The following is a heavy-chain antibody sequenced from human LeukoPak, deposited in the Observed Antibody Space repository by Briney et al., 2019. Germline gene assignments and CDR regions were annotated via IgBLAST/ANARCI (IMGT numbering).Heavy chain of an antibody. Sequence: ASVKVSCTASGYTFAGYYMHWVRQAPGQGLEWMGWINPNSGGTNYAQKFQGRVTMTGDTSIRTAYMEVSSLRSDDTAVYYCARGQQWLEAFDYWGLGTLVTVSS. D-gene: IGHD6-19*01. CDR3: ARGQQWLEAFDY. CDR1: GYTFAGYY. V-gene: IGHV1-2*02. CDR2: INPNSGGT. J-gene: IGHJ4*02.